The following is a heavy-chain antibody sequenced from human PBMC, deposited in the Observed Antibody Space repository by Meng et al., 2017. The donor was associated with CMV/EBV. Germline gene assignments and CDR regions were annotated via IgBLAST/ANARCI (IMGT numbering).Heavy chain of an antibody. D-gene: IGHD6-19*01. CDR1: GGSVSSGIHY. CDR2: GFYSGSA. J-gene: IGHJ4*02. V-gene: IGHV4-39*07. Sequence: GSLRLSCTVSGGSVSSGIHYWEWIRQPPGQGLEWIGSGFYSGSAHYNPSLKSPVTISVDTSKNQFSLKLSSVTAADTAVYYCARRSVAVAGKYFDSWGQGTLVTVSS. CDR3: ARRSVAVAGKYFDS.